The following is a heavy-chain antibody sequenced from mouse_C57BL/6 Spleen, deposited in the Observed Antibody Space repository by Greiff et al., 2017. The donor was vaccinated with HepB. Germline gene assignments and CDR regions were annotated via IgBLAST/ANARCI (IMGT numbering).Heavy chain of an antibody. D-gene: IGHD1-1*01. V-gene: IGHV1-26*01. CDR3: ARYYYGTHWYFDV. CDR2: INPNNGGT. J-gene: IGHJ1*03. Sequence: EVQLQQSGPELVKPGASVKISCKASGYTFTDYYMNWVKQSHGKSLEWIGDINPNNGGTSYNQKFKGKATLTVDKSSSTAYMELRSLTSEDSAVYYCARYYYGTHWYFDVWGTGTTVTVSS. CDR1: GYTFTDYY.